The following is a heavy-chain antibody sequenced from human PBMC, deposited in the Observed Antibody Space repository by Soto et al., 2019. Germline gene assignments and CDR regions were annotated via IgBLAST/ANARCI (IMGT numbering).Heavy chain of an antibody. Sequence: QVQLVQSGAEVKKPGASVKVSCKASGYTFTSYDINWVRQATGQGLEWMGWMNPNSGNTGYAQKFQGRVTMTRNNSMSTAYMELSSLRSEDTAVYYCARGAMVVPLWYFDLWGRGTLVTVSS. D-gene: IGHD2-8*01. V-gene: IGHV1-8*01. CDR2: MNPNSGNT. J-gene: IGHJ2*01. CDR1: GYTFTSYD. CDR3: ARGAMVVPLWYFDL.